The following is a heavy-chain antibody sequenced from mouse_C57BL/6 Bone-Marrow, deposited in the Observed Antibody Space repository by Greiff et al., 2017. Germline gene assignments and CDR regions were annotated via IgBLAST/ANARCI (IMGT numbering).Heavy chain of an antibody. D-gene: IGHD1-1*01. CDR1: GYTFTSSW. V-gene: IGHV1-69*01. Sequence: QVQLQQPGAELVMPGASVKLSCKASGYTFTSSWMHWVKQRPGQGLEWIGEIDPSDSYTNYNQKFKGKSTLTVDKSSSTAYMRLSSLTSEDSAVYYCARPLYYFGSSYGYAKDYWGKGTSVTVSS. CDR2: IDPSDSYT. CDR3: ARPLYYFGSSYGYAKDY. J-gene: IGHJ4*01.